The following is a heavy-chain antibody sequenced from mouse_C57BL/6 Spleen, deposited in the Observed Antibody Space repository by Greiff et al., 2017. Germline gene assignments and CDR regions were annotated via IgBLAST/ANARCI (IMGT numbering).Heavy chain of an antibody. Sequence: VQLQQSGAELVRPGASVTLSCKASGYTFTDYEMHWVKQTPVHGLEWIGAIDPETGGTAYNQKFKGKAILTADKSSSTAYMELRSLTSEDSAVYCCCWGYAMDYWGQGTSVTVSS. CDR2: IDPETGGT. J-gene: IGHJ4*01. CDR3: CWGYAMDY. V-gene: IGHV1-15*01. CDR1: GYTFTDYE.